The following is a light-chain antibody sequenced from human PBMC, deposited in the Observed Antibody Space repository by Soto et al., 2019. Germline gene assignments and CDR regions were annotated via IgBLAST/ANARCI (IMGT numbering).Light chain of an antibody. CDR2: DVS. Sequence: DIQVTQSPPTLSASVGDRVTITCRASQTISTWMAWYQQKPGKAPKLLIYDVSSLESGVPSRFSGSGSETEFTLTISSLFPDDFATYYCQQYNSYWTFGQGTKVDIK. V-gene: IGKV1-5*01. CDR1: QTISTW. CDR3: QQYNSYWT. J-gene: IGKJ1*01.